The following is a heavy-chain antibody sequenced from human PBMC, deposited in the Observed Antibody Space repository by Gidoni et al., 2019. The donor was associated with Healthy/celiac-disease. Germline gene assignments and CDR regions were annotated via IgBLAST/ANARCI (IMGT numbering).Heavy chain of an antibody. J-gene: IGHJ6*02. Sequence: QVQLVESGGGVVQPGRSLRLSCAASGFTFSSYAMHWVRQAPGKVLEWVAVISYDGSNKYYADSVKGRFTISRDNPKNTLYLQMNSLRAEDTAVYYCARDNWIHRMYYYYGMDVWGQGTTVTVSS. CDR2: ISYDGSNK. D-gene: IGHD2-2*03. V-gene: IGHV3-30*01. CDR1: GFTFSSYA. CDR3: ARDNWIHRMYYYYGMDV.